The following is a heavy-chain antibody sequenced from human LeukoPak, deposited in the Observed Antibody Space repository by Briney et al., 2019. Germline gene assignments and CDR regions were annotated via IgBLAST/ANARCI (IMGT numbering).Heavy chain of an antibody. CDR3: AKDAVRYSYGSPDY. CDR1: GVTFRSNG. Sequence: GGSLRLSCAAPGVTFRSNGIFCVRQAPGKRLVWVSRINEDGRRTSHADSVKGRFTISREKAQKTLYLQMNRLRAEDTPVNYCAKDAVRYSYGSPDYWGQGTLVTVSS. J-gene: IGHJ4*02. D-gene: IGHD5-18*01. V-gene: IGHV3-74*01. CDR2: INEDGRRT.